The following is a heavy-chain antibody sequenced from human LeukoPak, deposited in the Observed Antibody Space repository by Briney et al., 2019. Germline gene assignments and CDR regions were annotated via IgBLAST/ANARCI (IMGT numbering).Heavy chain of an antibody. CDR3: ARATYYDFWSGYFLFDY. CDR1: GGSISSGGYY. Sequence: SETLSLTCTVSGGSISSGGYYWSWIRQHPGKGLEWIGYIYYSGSTYYNPSLKSRVTISVDTSKNQFSLKLSSVTAADTAVYYCARATYYDFWSGYFLFDYWGQGTLVTVSS. J-gene: IGHJ4*02. D-gene: IGHD3-3*01. V-gene: IGHV4-31*03. CDR2: IYYSGST.